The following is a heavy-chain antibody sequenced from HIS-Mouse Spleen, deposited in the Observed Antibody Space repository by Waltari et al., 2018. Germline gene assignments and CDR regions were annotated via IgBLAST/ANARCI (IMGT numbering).Heavy chain of an antibody. CDR2: ISGSGGST. CDR1: GCPFSRDA. Sequence: EVQLLDSGGGLVQPGGSLGLSCAASGCPFSRDALGWVGQAPGKGLEWVSVISGSGGSTYYADSVKGRFTISRDNSKNTLYLQMNSLRAEDTAVYYCAKSRGGDCYDYWGQGTLVTVSS. V-gene: IGHV3-23*01. J-gene: IGHJ4*02. CDR3: AKSRGGDCYDY. D-gene: IGHD2-21*01.